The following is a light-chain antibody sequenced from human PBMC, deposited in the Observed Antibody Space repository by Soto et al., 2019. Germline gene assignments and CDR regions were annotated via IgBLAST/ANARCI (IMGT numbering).Light chain of an antibody. CDR3: SSYTSSSTSVV. V-gene: IGLV2-14*01. J-gene: IGLJ2*01. Sequence: QSALTQPASVSGSPGQSITISCTGTSSDVGTYNYVSWYQQHPGKAPKLMIYDVSNRPSGVSARCSGSKSGNTASLTISGLQAEDEEDYYCSSYTSSSTSVVFGGGTKLTVL. CDR1: SSDVGTYNY. CDR2: DVS.